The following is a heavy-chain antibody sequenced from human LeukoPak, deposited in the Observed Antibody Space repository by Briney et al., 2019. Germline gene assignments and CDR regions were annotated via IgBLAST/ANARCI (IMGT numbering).Heavy chain of an antibody. CDR2: ISSSSSYI. V-gene: IGHV3-21*01. J-gene: IGHJ4*02. D-gene: IGHD4-17*01. Sequence: GGSLRLSCAASGFTFSSYSMNWVRQAPGKGLEWVSSISSSSSYIYYADSVKGRFTISRDNAKNSLYLQMNSLRAEDTAVYYCARDAYGDYYFDYWGQGTLVTVSS. CDR3: ARDAYGDYYFDY. CDR1: GFTFSSYS.